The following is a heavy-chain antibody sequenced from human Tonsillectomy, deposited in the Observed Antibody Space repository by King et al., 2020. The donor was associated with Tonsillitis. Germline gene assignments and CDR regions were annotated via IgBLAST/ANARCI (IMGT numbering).Heavy chain of an antibody. V-gene: IGHV7-4-1*02. D-gene: IGHD3-22*01. CDR1: EYTFTSYP. CDR2: INTNTGNP. CDR3: VRASYYYDSSGYFSRADWDY. Sequence: VQLEESGSELKKPGASVKVSCKASEYTFTSYPLNWVRQAPGQGLEWMGWINTNTGNPTYAQGFTGRFVFSLDTSVTTAYLHISGRKAEDTAVYYCVRASYYYDSSGYFSRADWDYWGQGTLVTVSS. J-gene: IGHJ4*02.